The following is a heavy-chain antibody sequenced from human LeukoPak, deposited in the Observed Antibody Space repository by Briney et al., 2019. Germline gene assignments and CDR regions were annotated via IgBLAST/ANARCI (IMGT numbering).Heavy chain of an antibody. CDR2: IRSKAYGGTT. D-gene: IGHD3-10*01. CDR1: GFTFSSYA. V-gene: IGHV3-49*03. Sequence: GGSLRLSCAASGFTFSSYAMSWFRQAPGKGLEWVGFIRSKAYGGTTEYAASVKGRFTISRDDSKSIAYLQMNSLKTEDTAVYYCARDEGYGSGSFDIWGQGTMVTVSS. J-gene: IGHJ3*02. CDR3: ARDEGYGSGSFDI.